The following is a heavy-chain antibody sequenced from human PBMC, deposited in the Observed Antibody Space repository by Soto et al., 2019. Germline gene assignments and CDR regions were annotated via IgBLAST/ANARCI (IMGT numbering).Heavy chain of an antibody. CDR1: GGSFSGYY. CDR3: ARGLTNILRYFDWPPLYDY. Sequence: QVQLQQWGAGLLKPSETLSLTCAVYGGSFSGYYWSWIRQPPGKGLEWIGEINHSGSTNYNPSLTSRVTISVDTSKNQFSLKLSSVTAADTAVYYCARGLTNILRYFDWPPLYDYWGQGTLVTVSS. V-gene: IGHV4-34*01. D-gene: IGHD3-9*01. J-gene: IGHJ4*02. CDR2: INHSGST.